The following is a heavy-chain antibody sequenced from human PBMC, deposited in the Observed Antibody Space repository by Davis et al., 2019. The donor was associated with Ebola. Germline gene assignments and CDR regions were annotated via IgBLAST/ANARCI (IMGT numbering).Heavy chain of an antibody. D-gene: IGHD3-9*01. CDR2: ISAYNGNT. CDR3: ARAVLRYFDWLPPHYYYGMDV. V-gene: IGHV1-18*01. CDR1: GYTFTSYG. J-gene: IGHJ6*02. Sequence: ASVKVSCKASGYTFTSYGISWVRQAPGQGLEWMGWISAYNGNTNYAQKLQGRVTMTTDTSTSTAYMELRSLRSDDTAVYYCARAVLRYFDWLPPHYYYGMDVWGQGTTVTVSS.